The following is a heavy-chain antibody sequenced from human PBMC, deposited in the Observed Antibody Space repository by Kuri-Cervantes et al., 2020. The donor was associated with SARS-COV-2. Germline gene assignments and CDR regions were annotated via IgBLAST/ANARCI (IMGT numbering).Heavy chain of an antibody. CDR1: GFTFSSYA. V-gene: IGHV3-23*01. D-gene: IGHD5-18*01. CDR2: ISDGGGGNT. Sequence: GESLKISCAASGFTFSSYAMSWVRPAPGKGLEWVSFISDGGGGNTVYADSVKGRFTISRENSKNTLFLQMNRLRVEDKAVYYCAKDWVKVDTNSMFDSWGQGTLVTVSA. CDR3: AKDWVKVDTNSMFDS. J-gene: IGHJ4*02.